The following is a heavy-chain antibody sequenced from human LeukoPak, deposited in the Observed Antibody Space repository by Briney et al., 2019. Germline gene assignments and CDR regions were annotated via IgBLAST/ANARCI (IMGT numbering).Heavy chain of an antibody. CDR1: GYTLTELS. V-gene: IGHV1-24*01. Sequence: GASVKVSCKVSGYTLTELSMHWVRQAPGKGLEWMGGFDPEDGETIYAQKFQGRVTMTEDTSTDTAYMELSSLRSEDTAVYYCATGGYSYGGSTYYYYYMDVWGKGTTVTVSS. D-gene: IGHD5-18*01. J-gene: IGHJ6*03. CDR3: ATGGYSYGGSTYYYYYMDV. CDR2: FDPEDGET.